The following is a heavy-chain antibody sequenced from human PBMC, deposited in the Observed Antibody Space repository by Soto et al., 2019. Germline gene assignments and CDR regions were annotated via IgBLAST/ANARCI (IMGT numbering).Heavy chain of an antibody. J-gene: IGHJ4*02. Sequence: GGSLRLSCAASGFTFSSYAMSWVRQAPGKGLEWVSAISGSGGSTYYADSVKGRFTISRDNSKNTLYLQMNSLRAEDTAVYYCAKDLGSRVVVVAASDYWGQGTLVTVSS. D-gene: IGHD2-15*01. V-gene: IGHV3-23*01. CDR3: AKDLGSRVVVVAASDY. CDR2: ISGSGGST. CDR1: GFTFSSYA.